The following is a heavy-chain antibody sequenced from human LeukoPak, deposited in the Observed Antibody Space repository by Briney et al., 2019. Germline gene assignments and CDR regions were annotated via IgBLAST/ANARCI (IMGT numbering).Heavy chain of an antibody. CDR3: ARDHPRPPRLRFLEWSDYYYYYGMDV. D-gene: IGHD3-3*01. J-gene: IGHJ6*02. Sequence: ETLSLTCAVYGGSFSGYYWSWIRQPPGKGLEWIGEINHSGSTNYNTSLKSRVTISVDTSKNQISLKLSSVTAAAPAVYYCARDHPRPPRLRFLEWSDYYYYYGMDVWGQGTTVTVSS. CDR1: GGSFSGYY. V-gene: IGHV4-34*01. CDR2: INHSGST.